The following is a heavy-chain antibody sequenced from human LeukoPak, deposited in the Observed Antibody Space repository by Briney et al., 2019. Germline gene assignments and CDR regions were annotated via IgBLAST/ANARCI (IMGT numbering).Heavy chain of an antibody. CDR1: GFTFSSHW. CDR3: ARESTGFTIDY. Sequence: GGSLRLSCAASGFTFSSHWMSWVRQAPGKGLEWVANIKQDGSEKYSVDSVKGRFTISRDNAKNSLFLQMNSLRAEDTAVYFCARESTGFTIDYWGQGTLVTVSS. CDR2: IKQDGSEK. J-gene: IGHJ4*02. V-gene: IGHV3-7*01. D-gene: IGHD1-14*01.